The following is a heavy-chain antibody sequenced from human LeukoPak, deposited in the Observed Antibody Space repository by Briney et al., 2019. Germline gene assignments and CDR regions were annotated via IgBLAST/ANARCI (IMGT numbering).Heavy chain of an antibody. D-gene: IGHD6-13*01. CDR1: GGTFSSYA. J-gene: IGHJ5*02. CDR2: IIPIFGTA. V-gene: IGHV1-69*01. Sequence: GSSVKVSCKASGGTFSSYAISWVRQAPGQGLEWMGGIIPIFGTANYAQKFQGRVTITADESTSTAYMELSSLRSEDMAVYYCAREVFGYSSSWNWFDPWGQGTLVTVSS. CDR3: AREVFGYSSSWNWFDP.